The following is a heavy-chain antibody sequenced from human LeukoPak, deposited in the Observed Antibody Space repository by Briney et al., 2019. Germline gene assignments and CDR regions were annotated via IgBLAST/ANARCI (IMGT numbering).Heavy chain of an antibody. V-gene: IGHV3-7*03. J-gene: IGHJ4*02. Sequence: GGSLRLSCAASGFTFSSYWMSWVRQAPGKGLEWVANINQDGSVKYYVDFVKGRFTISRDNAKNSLYLQMNSLRAEDTAVYYCARGVTRGYCSGGSCHRYYFDYWGQGTLVTVSS. D-gene: IGHD2-15*01. CDR2: INQDGSVK. CDR3: ARGVTRGYCSGGSCHRYYFDY. CDR1: GFTFSSYW.